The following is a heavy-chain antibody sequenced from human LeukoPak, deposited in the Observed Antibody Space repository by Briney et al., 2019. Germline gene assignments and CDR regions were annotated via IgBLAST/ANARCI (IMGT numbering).Heavy chain of an antibody. J-gene: IGHJ5*02. CDR2: ISYDKSNK. Sequence: PGGSLRLSCAASEFTFSTYAMHWVRQAPGKGLEWVAIISYDKSNKYYADSVKGRFTISRDNSKNTLYLEMNSLRVEDTAVYYCAKDMMRDRWFGESWGQGTLVTVSS. CDR3: AKDMMRDRWFGES. D-gene: IGHD3-10*01. CDR1: EFTFSTYA. V-gene: IGHV3-30*04.